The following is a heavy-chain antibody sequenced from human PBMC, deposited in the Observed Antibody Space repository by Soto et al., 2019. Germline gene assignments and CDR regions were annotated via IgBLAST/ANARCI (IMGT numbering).Heavy chain of an antibody. V-gene: IGHV1-2*04. J-gene: IGHJ3*02. CDR2: INPNSGGT. D-gene: IGHD3-10*01. CDR3: AIIGGITMVRGVIHAFDI. Sequence: ASVKVSCKASGYTFTVYYMHWVRQAPGQGLEWMGWINPNSGGTNYAQKFQGWVTMTRDTSISTAYMELSRLRSDDTAVYYCAIIGGITMVRGVIHAFDIWGQGTMVTVSS. CDR1: GYTFTVYY.